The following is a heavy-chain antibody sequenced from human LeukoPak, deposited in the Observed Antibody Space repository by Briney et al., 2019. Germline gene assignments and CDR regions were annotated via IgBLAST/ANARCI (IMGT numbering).Heavy chain of an antibody. D-gene: IGHD4/OR15-4a*01. CDR1: GFAFGGSG. CDR2: ISYDGSNK. Sequence: PGGSLRLSCAASGFAFGGSGMHWVRQAPGKGLEWVAVISYDGSNKFYADSVKGRFTISRDNARNTLYLQMNSLRAEDTAVYYCTDYKDVGWGQGTLVTVSS. CDR3: TDYKDVG. J-gene: IGHJ4*02. V-gene: IGHV3-30*03.